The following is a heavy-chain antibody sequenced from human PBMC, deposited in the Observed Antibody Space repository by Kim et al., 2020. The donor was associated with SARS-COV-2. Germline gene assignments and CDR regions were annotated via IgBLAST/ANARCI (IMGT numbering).Heavy chain of an antibody. CDR2: LSSGGNNA. J-gene: IGHJ4*02. CDR3: AKGMYTSSSWLDY. CDR1: EFTFSNYA. D-gene: IGHD6-6*01. Sequence: GGSLRLSCAASEFTFSNYAVSWVRQAPGKGLECVSTLSSGGNNAYYADSVKGRFTISRDNSKNTLYLQMNSLRAEDTAVYYCAKGMYTSSSWLDYWGQGT. V-gene: IGHV3-23*01.